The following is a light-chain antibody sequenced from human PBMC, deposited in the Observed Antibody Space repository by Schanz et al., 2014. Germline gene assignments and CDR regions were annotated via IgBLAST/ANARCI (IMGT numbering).Light chain of an antibody. J-gene: IGKJ1*01. V-gene: IGKV3-11*01. CDR1: QSVISY. CDR2: DAS. CDR3: QQFGNSLWT. Sequence: EIVLTQSPATLSLSPGERATLSCRASQSVISYLAWYQQKPGQAPKLLIYDASNRATGIPDRFSGSGSGTDFTLTISRLEPEDFAVYYCQQFGNSLWTFGQGTKVEMK.